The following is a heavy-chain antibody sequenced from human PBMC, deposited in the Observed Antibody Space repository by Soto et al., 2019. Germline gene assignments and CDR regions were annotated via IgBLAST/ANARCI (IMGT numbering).Heavy chain of an antibody. J-gene: IGHJ3*02. CDR2: ISYDGSNK. CDR1: GFPFTTYA. CDR3: AREGHSGSYLNDAFDI. V-gene: IGHV3-30-3*01. D-gene: IGHD1-26*01. Sequence: GGSLRLSCASSGFPFTTYAMHWVRQAPGKGLECVAVISYDGSNKYYADSVKGRFTISRDNSKNTLYLQMNSLRAEDTAVYYCAREGHSGSYLNDAFDIWGQGTMVTVSS.